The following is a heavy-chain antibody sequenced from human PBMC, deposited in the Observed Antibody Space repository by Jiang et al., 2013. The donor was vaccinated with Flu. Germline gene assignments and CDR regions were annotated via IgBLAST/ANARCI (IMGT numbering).Heavy chain of an antibody. CDR1: GFTVSSNY. V-gene: IGHV3-66*01. J-gene: IGHJ6*02. CDR2: IYSGGST. Sequence: VQLLESGGGLVQPGGSLRLSCAASGFTVSSNYMSWVRQAPGKGLEWVSVIYSGGSTYYADSVKGRFTISRDNSKNTLYLQMNSLRAEDTAVYYCARDSGHYYGMDVWGQGTTVTVSS. CDR3: ARDSGHYYGMDV.